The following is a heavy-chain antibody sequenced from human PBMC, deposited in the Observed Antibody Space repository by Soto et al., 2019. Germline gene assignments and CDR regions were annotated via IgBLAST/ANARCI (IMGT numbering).Heavy chain of an antibody. J-gene: IGHJ6*03. V-gene: IGHV4-59*01. D-gene: IGHD1-26*01. Sequence: SETLSLTCTVSGGSISSYYWSWIRQPPGKGLEWIGYIYYSGSTNYNPSLKSRVTISVDTSKNQFSLKLSSVTAADTAVYYGARFPIVGAIGYYYYMDVWGKGTTVTVSS. CDR3: ARFPIVGAIGYYYYMDV. CDR2: IYYSGST. CDR1: GGSISSYY.